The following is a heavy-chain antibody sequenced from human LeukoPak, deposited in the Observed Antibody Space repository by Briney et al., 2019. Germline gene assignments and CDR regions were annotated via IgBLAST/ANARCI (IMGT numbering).Heavy chain of an antibody. Sequence: PGRSLRLSCAASGFTFDDYAMHWVRQAPGKGLEWVSGISWNSGSIGYADSVKGRFTISRDNAKNSLYLQMNSLRAEDTALYYCAKDIGSGWYRTFDYWGQGTLVTVSS. CDR2: ISWNSGSI. CDR1: GFTFDDYA. J-gene: IGHJ4*02. V-gene: IGHV3-9*01. CDR3: AKDIGSGWYRTFDY. D-gene: IGHD6-19*01.